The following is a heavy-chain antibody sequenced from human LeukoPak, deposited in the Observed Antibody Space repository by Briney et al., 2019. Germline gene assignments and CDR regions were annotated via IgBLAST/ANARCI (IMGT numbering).Heavy chain of an antibody. CDR1: GDSISSSY. J-gene: IGHJ5*02. D-gene: IGHD2-2*01. V-gene: IGHV4-59*08. Sequence: PAETLSLTCTVSGDSISSSYWSWIRQSPGKGLEWIGRIYKDGSTIYNPSLKRRVTISIDTSRNQFSLKLTSVTAADTAVYYCARRVTEGIPVNEGNWFDPWGQGTLVTVST. CDR2: IYKDGST. CDR3: ARRVTEGIPVNEGNWFDP.